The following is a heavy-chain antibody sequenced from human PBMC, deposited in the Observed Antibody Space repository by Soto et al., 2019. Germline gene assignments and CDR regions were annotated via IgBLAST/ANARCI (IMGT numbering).Heavy chain of an antibody. D-gene: IGHD6-19*01. CDR3: ASQQWLVEDAFDI. J-gene: IGHJ3*02. Sequence: GGSLRLSCAASGFTFSSYWMSWVRQAPGKGLEWVANIKQDGSEKYYVDSVKGRFTISRDNAKNSLYLQMNSLRAEDTAVYYCASQQWLVEDAFDIWGQGTMVTVSS. CDR2: IKQDGSEK. V-gene: IGHV3-7*01. CDR1: GFTFSSYW.